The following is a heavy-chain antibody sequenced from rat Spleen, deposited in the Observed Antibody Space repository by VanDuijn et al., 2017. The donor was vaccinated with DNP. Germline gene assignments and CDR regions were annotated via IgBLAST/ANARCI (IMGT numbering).Heavy chain of an antibody. J-gene: IGHJ3*01. V-gene: IGHV5-22*01. Sequence: EVQLVQSGGGLVQPGKSLKISCAASGFTFSDYYMAWVRQAPTKGLEWVAYIRYDGGNTQYGDSVKGRFTISRDNAKSTLYLQMNSLRSEDMATYYCARPWDLGFAYWGQGTLVTVSS. D-gene: IGHD4-6*01. CDR1: GFTFSDYY. CDR2: IRYDGGNT. CDR3: ARPWDLGFAY.